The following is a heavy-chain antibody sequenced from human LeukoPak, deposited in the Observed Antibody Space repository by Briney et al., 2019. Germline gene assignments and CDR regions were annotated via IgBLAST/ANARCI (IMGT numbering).Heavy chain of an antibody. CDR2: INTAGNST. J-gene: IGHJ4*02. Sequence: GGSLRLSCAASGFTFRSYWMHWVRQAPGKGLVWVARINTAGNSTIYADSVKGRFIISRDNAKKTLYLQLNRLRVEDRAVYYWTTEAQDYWGQGTLVSVSS. CDR3: TTEAQDY. V-gene: IGHV3-74*01. CDR1: GFTFRSYW.